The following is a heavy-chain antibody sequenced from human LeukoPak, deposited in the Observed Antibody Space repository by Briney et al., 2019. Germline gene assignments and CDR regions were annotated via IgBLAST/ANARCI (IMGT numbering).Heavy chain of an antibody. CDR2: INHSGST. Sequence: PSETLSLTCAVYGGSFSGYYWSWIRQPPGKGLEWIGEINHSGSTNYNPSLKSRVTISVDTSKNQFSLKLSSVTAADTAVYYCARGNVLLWSRGWFDPWGQEPWSPSPQ. D-gene: IGHD3-10*01. CDR3: ARGNVLLWSRGWFDP. V-gene: IGHV4-34*01. J-gene: IGHJ5*02. CDR1: GGSFSGYY.